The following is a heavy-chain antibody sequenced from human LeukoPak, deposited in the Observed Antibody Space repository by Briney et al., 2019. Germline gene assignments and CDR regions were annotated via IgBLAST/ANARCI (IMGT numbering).Heavy chain of an antibody. Sequence: AASVKVSCKVSGYTLTELSMHWVRQAPGKGLEWMGGFDPEDGETIYAQKFQGRVTMTEDTSTDTAYMELSSLRSEDTAVYYCAIPGGSSRGFDYWGQGTLVTVSS. CDR3: AIPGGSSRGFDY. J-gene: IGHJ4*02. CDR1: GYTLTELS. D-gene: IGHD6-13*01. V-gene: IGHV1-24*01. CDR2: FDPEDGET.